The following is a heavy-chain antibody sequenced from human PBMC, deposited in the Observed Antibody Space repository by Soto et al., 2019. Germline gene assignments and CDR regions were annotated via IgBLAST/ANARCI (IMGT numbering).Heavy chain of an antibody. CDR1: GFTFSDYY. CDR2: ISSSTSYT. J-gene: IGHJ3*02. V-gene: IGHV3-11*05. Sequence: GGSLRLSCAASGFTFSDYYMSWIRQAPGKGLEWVSYISSSTSYTNYADSVKGRFTISRDNAKNSLYLQMNSLRAEDTAVYYCAKGLQRGSYRSDAFDIWGQGTMVTVSS. CDR3: AKGLQRGSYRSDAFDI. D-gene: IGHD3-16*02.